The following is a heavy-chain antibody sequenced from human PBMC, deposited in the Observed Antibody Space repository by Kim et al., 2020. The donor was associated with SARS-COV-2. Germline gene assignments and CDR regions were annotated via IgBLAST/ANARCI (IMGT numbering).Heavy chain of an antibody. D-gene: IGHD6-19*01. CDR3: ARVPPLGLVAGTLDY. V-gene: IGHV1-46*01. CDR2: INPRGGST. CDR1: GYTFTSYY. J-gene: IGHJ4*02. Sequence: ASVKVSCKASGYTFTSYYMHWVRQAPGQGLEWMGIINPRGGSTSYAQKFQGRVTMTRDTSTSTVYMELSSLRSEDTAVYYCARVPPLGLVAGTLDYWGQGTLVTVSS.